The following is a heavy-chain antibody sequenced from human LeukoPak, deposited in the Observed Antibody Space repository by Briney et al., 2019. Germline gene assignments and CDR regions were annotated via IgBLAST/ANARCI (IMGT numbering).Heavy chain of an antibody. Sequence: SETLSLTCTVSGGSISSSSYYWGWIRQPPGKGLEWSGSIYYSGSTYYNPSLKSRVTISVDTSKNQFSLKLSSVTAADTAVYYCARNGNYYDSSGYYPNDAFDIWGQGTMVTVSS. J-gene: IGHJ3*02. CDR3: ARNGNYYDSSGYYPNDAFDI. CDR2: IYYSGST. D-gene: IGHD3-22*01. V-gene: IGHV4-39*07. CDR1: GGSISSSSYY.